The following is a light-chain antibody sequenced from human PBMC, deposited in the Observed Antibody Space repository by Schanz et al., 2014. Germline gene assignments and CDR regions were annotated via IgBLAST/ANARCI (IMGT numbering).Light chain of an antibody. CDR3: QQRSNWPPMYT. V-gene: IGKV3-11*01. Sequence: EIVLTQSPATLSLSPGETATLSCRASQNVSSYLAWYQRIPGQAPRLLIYDASNRATGTPARFSGSGSGTDFTLTISSLEPEDFAVYFCQQRSNWPPMYTFGQGT. CDR2: DAS. J-gene: IGKJ2*01. CDR1: QNVSSY.